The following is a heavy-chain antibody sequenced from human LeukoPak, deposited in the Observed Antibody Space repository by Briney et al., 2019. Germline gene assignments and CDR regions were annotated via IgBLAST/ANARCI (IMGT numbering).Heavy chain of an antibody. Sequence: GESLKISCKGSGYSFTSYWIGWVRQMPGKGLEWMGIIYPGDSDTRYSPSFQGQVTISADKSISTAYLQWSSLKASDTAMYYCAREYGSGSYYNGPVDYWGRGTLVTVSS. CDR1: GYSFTSYW. CDR3: AREYGSGSYYNGPVDY. V-gene: IGHV5-51*01. CDR2: IYPGDSDT. D-gene: IGHD3-10*01. J-gene: IGHJ4*02.